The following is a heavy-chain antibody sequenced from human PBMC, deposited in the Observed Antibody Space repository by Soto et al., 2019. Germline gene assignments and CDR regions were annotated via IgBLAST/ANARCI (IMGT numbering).Heavy chain of an antibody. CDR3: ASHRGNSGFDY. D-gene: IGHD4-4*01. CDR2: ISYDGSNK. J-gene: IGHJ4*02. CDR1: GFTFSSYA. V-gene: IGHV3-30-3*01. Sequence: GGSLRLSCAASGFTFSSYAMHWVRQAPGKGLEWVAVISYDGSNKYYADSVKGRFTISRDNSKNTLYLQMNSLRAEDTAVYYCASHRGNSGFDYWGQGTLVTVSS.